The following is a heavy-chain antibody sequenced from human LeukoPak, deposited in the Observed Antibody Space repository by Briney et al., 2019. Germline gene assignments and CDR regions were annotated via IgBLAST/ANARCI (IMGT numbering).Heavy chain of an antibody. CDR3: ARHLRGYCSSTSCYRAWFDP. V-gene: IGHV4-34*01. CDR2: INHSGST. Sequence: ETLSLTCAVYGGSFSGYYWSWIRQPPGKGLEWIGEINHSGSTNYNPSLTSRVTISVDTSKDQFSLKLSSVTAADTAVYYCARHLRGYCSSTSCYRAWFDPWGQGTLVTVSS. J-gene: IGHJ5*02. CDR1: GGSFSGYY. D-gene: IGHD2-2*01.